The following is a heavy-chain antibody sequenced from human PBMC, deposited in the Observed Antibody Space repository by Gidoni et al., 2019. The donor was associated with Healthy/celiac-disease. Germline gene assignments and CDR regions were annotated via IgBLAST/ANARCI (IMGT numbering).Heavy chain of an antibody. CDR3: ARGLGAQDAFDI. CDR2: ISSSSSYI. V-gene: IGHV3-21*01. CDR1: GFTFSSYS. D-gene: IGHD7-27*01. J-gene: IGHJ3*02. Sequence: EVQLVESGGGLVKPGGSLRLSCAASGFTFSSYSMNWVRQAPGKGLACVSSISSSSSYIYYADSVKGRFTISRDNAKNSLYLQMNSLRAEDTAVYYCARGLGAQDAFDIWGQGTMVTVSS.